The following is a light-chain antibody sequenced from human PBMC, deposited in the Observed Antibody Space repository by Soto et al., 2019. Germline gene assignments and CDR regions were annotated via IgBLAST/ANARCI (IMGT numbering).Light chain of an antibody. Sequence: QPVLTKPPSVSGAPGQRVTISCTGSSSNIGAGYDVHWYQQLPGTAPKLLIYGNSNRPSGVPDRFSGSKSGTSASLAITGLQAEDEADYYCQSYDSSLSGSDYVFGTGTKLTVL. CDR2: GNS. V-gene: IGLV1-40*01. CDR1: SSNIGAGYD. J-gene: IGLJ1*01. CDR3: QSYDSSLSGSDYV.